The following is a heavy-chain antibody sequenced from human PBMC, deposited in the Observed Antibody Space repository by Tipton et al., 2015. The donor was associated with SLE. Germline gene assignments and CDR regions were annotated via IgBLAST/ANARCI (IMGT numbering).Heavy chain of an antibody. J-gene: IGHJ4*02. CDR1: GGSFSGYY. V-gene: IGHV4-34*01. D-gene: IGHD6-6*01. CDR2: INHSGST. CDR3: ARFNPPQALDY. Sequence: LRLSCAVYGGSFSGYYWSWIRQPPGKGLEWIGEINHSGSTNYNPSLKSRVTISVDTSKNQFSLKLNSVTAADTAVYYCARFNPPQALDYWGQGTLVTVSS.